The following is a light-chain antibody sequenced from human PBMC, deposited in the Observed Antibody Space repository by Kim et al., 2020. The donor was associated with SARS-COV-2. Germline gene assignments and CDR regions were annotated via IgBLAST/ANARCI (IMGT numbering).Light chain of an antibody. V-gene: IGKV4-1*01. Sequence: SNCKSSQSCLNRPKNKDYLAWYQQQPGQPPKLLIYWASSRETGVPDRFSGRGSGTDFPLTISSLQAEDVAVYYCQQYFRTPRTFGQGTKVDIK. CDR1: QSCLNRPKNKDY. CDR2: WAS. J-gene: IGKJ1*01. CDR3: QQYFRTPRT.